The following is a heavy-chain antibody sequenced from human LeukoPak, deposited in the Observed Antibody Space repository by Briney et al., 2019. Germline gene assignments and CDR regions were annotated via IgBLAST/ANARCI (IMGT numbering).Heavy chain of an antibody. CDR3: LGGSAMDSSSNDY. CDR1: GFTFSGSA. Sequence: GGSLRLSCAASGFTFSGSAMHWVRQASGKGLEWVGRIRSKANSYATAYAASVKGRFTISRDDSKNTAYLQMNSLKTEDTAVYYCLGGSAMDSSSNDYWGQGTLVTVSS. CDR2: IRSKANSYAT. J-gene: IGHJ4*02. V-gene: IGHV3-73*01. D-gene: IGHD6-6*01.